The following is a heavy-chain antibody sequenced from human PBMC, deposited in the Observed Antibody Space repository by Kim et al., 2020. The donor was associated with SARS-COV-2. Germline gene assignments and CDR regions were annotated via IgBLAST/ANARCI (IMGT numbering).Heavy chain of an antibody. Sequence: GGSLRLSCEASRFMFSSYSMNWVRQAPVKGLVWTSYISARRDTKYYADSVKGRFAISRDNAQNLLYLQMYSLRDEDTAVYYCATFSSIHFFYYYGLYVWGRGTMVPVSS. J-gene: IGHJ6*01. CDR1: RFMFSSYS. CDR2: ISARRDTK. V-gene: IGHV3-48*02. CDR3: ATFSSIHFFYYYGLYV. D-gene: IGHD6-13*01.